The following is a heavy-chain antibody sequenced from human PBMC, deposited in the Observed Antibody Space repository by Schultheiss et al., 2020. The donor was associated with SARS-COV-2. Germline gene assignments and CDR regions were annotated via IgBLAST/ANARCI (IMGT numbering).Heavy chain of an antibody. CDR2: IRSSSSYT. J-gene: IGHJ3*02. CDR3: ARVWSLGAALGDAFDI. D-gene: IGHD2-15*01. CDR1: GFTFSDYY. Sequence: GESLKISCAASGFTFSDYYMSWIRQAPGKGLEWVSYIRSSSSYTYYADSVKGRFTISRDNSKNTLYLQMNSLRAEDTAVYYCARVWSLGAALGDAFDIWGQGTMVTVSS. V-gene: IGHV3-11*05.